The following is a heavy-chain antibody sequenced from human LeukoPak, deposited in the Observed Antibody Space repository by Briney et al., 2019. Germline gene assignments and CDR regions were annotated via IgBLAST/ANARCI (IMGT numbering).Heavy chain of an antibody. V-gene: IGHV3-21*01. CDR2: ISSSSSYI. CDR1: GFTLSSYS. CDR3: ARVGGQYYYDSSGYSDY. D-gene: IGHD3-22*01. J-gene: IGHJ4*02. Sequence: GGSLRLSCAASGFTLSSYSMNWVRQAPGKGLEWVSSISSSSSYIYYADSVKGRFTISRDNAKNSLYLQMNSLRAEDTAVYYCARVGGQYYYDSSGYSDYWGQGTLVTVSS.